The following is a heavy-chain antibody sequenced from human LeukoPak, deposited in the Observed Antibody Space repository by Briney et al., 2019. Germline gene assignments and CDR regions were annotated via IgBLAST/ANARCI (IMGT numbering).Heavy chain of an antibody. CDR1: GFTFSSYA. CDR3: ARIEGATYSGSFLD. J-gene: IGHJ4*02. V-gene: IGHV3-23*01. Sequence: GGSLRLSCAASGFTFSSYAMSWVRQAPGKGLEWVSSISGSGVTTYYADSVKGRFTISRDNSKNTLYLQMNSLRAEGTAVYYCARIEGATYSGSFLDWGQGTLVTVSS. D-gene: IGHD1-26*01. CDR2: ISGSGVTT.